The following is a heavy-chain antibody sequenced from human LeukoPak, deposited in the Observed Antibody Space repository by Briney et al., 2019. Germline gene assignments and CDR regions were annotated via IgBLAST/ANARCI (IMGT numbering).Heavy chain of an antibody. CDR2: INAGNGNT. D-gene: IGHD2-2*01. V-gene: IGHV1-3*01. CDR3: ARDPGLDVVVPAAPSPPDY. CDR1: GYTFTSYA. Sequence: ASVKVSCKASGYTFTSYAMHWVRQAPGQRLEWMGWINAGNGNTKYSQKFQGRVTITRDTSASTAYMELSSLRSEDTAVYYCARDPGLDVVVPAAPSPPDYWGQGTLVTVSS. J-gene: IGHJ4*02.